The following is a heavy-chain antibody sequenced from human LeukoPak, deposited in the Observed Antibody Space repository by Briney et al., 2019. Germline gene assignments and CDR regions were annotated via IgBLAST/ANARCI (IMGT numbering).Heavy chain of an antibody. D-gene: IGHD6-13*01. Sequence: SETLSLTCTVSGGSISSGSYYWSWLRQPAGKGLEWIGRIYTSGSTNYNPSLKSRVTISVDRSKNQFSLKLSSVTAADTAVYYCARMGLSSSSFDYWGQGTLVTVSS. CDR2: IYTSGST. CDR3: ARMGLSSSSFDY. J-gene: IGHJ4*02. V-gene: IGHV4-61*02. CDR1: GGSISSGSYY.